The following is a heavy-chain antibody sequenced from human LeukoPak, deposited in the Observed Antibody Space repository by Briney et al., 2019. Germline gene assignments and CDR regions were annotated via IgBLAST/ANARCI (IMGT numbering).Heavy chain of an antibody. CDR1: GYTLTELS. CDR2: FDPEDGET. Sequence: ASVKVSCKVSGYTLTELSMHWVRPAPGKGLEWMGGFDPEDGETIYAQKFQGRVTMTEDTSTDTAYMELSSLRSEDTAVYYCATLPILEWLSYFDYWGQGTLVTVSS. J-gene: IGHJ4*02. D-gene: IGHD3-3*01. CDR3: ATLPILEWLSYFDY. V-gene: IGHV1-24*01.